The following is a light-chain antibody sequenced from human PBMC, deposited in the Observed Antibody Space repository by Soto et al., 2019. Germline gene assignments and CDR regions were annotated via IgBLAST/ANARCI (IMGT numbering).Light chain of an antibody. Sequence: EIVMTQSPATLSVSPGGRATLSCRAGQSIGDTLAWYQLKPGQAPRLLIYGASSRVTGFPARFSGSGSGTEFTLTISSLQSEDFVVYYCQQYNSWPPITFGQGTRLEIK. CDR1: QSIGDT. J-gene: IGKJ5*01. V-gene: IGKV3-15*01. CDR3: QQYNSWPPIT. CDR2: GAS.